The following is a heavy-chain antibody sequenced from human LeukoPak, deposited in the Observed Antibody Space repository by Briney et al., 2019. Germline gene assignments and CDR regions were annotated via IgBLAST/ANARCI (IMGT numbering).Heavy chain of an antibody. D-gene: IGHD3-10*01. Sequence: SSGNLSLTCAVYGGPFSGYYWSWIRQPPGKGLEWIGEINHSGSTSYNPSLKSRVTISINTSKNQFSLKLSSVTAADTAVFYCARRVWFGESSHWSFDLWGRGTLVTVSS. CDR2: INHSGST. J-gene: IGHJ2*01. V-gene: IGHV4-34*01. CDR1: GGPFSGYY. CDR3: ARRVWFGESSHWSFDL.